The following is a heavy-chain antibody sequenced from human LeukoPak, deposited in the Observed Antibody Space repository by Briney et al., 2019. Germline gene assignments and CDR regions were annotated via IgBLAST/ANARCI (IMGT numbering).Heavy chain of an antibody. CDR2: VRSNGDYI. CDR1: GNEFIRHT. J-gene: IGHJ4*02. V-gene: IGHV3-21*01. D-gene: IGHD6-13*01. CDR3: AREYDSRARFDS. Sequence: PGGSLRLSCAGSGNEFIRHTMNWVRRASGKGLEWISSVRSNGDYIYYADSVKGRFSISRDNARTSVYLQMNSLRVEDTAIYYCAREYDSRARFDSWGQGTLVTASS.